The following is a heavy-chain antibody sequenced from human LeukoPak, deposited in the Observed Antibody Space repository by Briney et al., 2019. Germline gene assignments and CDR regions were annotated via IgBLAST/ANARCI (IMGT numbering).Heavy chain of an antibody. CDR3: ARDRGTLNYFDY. CDR2: IWYDGSNE. Sequence: GRSLRLSCAASGFTFSSYGMHWVRQAPGKGLEWVAVIWYDGSNEYYADSVKGRFTISRDNSKNTLYLQMNSLRAEDTAVYYCARDRGTLNYFDYWGQGTLVTVPS. D-gene: IGHD3-10*01. CDR1: GFTFSSYG. J-gene: IGHJ4*02. V-gene: IGHV3-33*01.